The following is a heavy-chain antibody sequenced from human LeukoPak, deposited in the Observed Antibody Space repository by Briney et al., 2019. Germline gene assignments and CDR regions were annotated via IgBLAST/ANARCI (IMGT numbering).Heavy chain of an antibody. CDR3: AKQVAVAGIDY. D-gene: IGHD6-19*01. V-gene: IGHV3-23*01. CDR2: ISHSGIST. J-gene: IGHJ4*02. Sequence: GGSLRLSCAASGFTFSDFDTNWVRQAPGKGPEWVSHISHSGISTYYADSVKGRFTVSRDNSKNTLYLQMNSLRAEDTALYYCAKQVAVAGIDYWGQGTLVTVSS. CDR1: GFTFSDFD.